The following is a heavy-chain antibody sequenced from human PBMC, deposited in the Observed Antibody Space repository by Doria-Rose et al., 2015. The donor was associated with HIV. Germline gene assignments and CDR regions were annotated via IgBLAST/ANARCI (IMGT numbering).Heavy chain of an antibody. CDR2: IFSDDES. Sequence: QVTLKESGPVLVKPAETLTLTCTVSGVSLSSPGMGVSWIRQPPGKALEWLANIFSDDESSYKTSLKSRLTISRVTSKSQVVLTPTDMDPVDTATYYCARIKSSRWYHKYYFDFWGQGTLVIVSA. J-gene: IGHJ4*02. CDR1: GVSLSSPGMG. D-gene: IGHD6-13*01. CDR3: ARIKSSRWYHKYYFDF. V-gene: IGHV2-26*01.